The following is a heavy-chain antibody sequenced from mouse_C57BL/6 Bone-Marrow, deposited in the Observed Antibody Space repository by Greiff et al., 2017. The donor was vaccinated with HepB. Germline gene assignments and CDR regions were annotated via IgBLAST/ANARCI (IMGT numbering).Heavy chain of an antibody. Sequence: VKLMESGPELVKPGASVKISCKASGYAFSSSWMNWVKQRPGKGLEWIGRMYPGDGDTTYNGKFKGKATLTADKSSSTAYMQLSSLTSEDSAVYFCARGGDGPYYFDYWGQGTTLTVSS. V-gene: IGHV1-82*01. CDR2: MYPGDGDT. J-gene: IGHJ2*01. CDR1: GYAFSSSW. CDR3: ARGGDGPYYFDY. D-gene: IGHD1-1*01.